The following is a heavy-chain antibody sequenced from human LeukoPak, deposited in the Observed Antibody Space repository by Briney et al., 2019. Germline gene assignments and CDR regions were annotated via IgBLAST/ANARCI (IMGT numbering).Heavy chain of an antibody. D-gene: IGHD1-26*01. Sequence: PGGSLRLSCAASGLTFSSYGMHWVRQAPGKGLEWVAVISYDGSNKYYADSVKGRFTISRDNSKNTLYLQMNSLRAEDTAVYYCAKEGGQWPLLGYFDSWGQGTLVTVSS. CDR1: GLTFSSYG. CDR3: AKEGGQWPLLGYFDS. J-gene: IGHJ4*02. CDR2: ISYDGSNK. V-gene: IGHV3-30*18.